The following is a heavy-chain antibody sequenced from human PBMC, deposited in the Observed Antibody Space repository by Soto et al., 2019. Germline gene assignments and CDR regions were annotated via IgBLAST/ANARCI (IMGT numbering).Heavy chain of an antibody. CDR1: GFTFSSYW. Sequence: GGSLRLSCAASGFTFSSYWMSWVRQAPGKGLEWVANIKQDGSEKYYVDSVKGRFTISRDNAKNSLYLQMNSLRAEDTAVYYCARGGYDAVVRGVMEDDWFDPWGQGTLVTV. J-gene: IGHJ5*02. CDR2: IKQDGSEK. V-gene: IGHV3-7*03. CDR3: ARGGYDAVVRGVMEDDWFDP. D-gene: IGHD3-10*01.